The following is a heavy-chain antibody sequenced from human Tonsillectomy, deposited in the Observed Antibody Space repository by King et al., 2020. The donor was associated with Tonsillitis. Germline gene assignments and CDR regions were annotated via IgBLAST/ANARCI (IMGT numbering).Heavy chain of an antibody. CDR3: ATSPDYGRPRFDY. V-gene: IGHV4-59*08. CDR1: GGSITSYY. Sequence: QLQESGPGLVKPSETLSLTCTVSGGSITSYYWSWIRQPPGKGLEWIGYIYYSGSTNYNPSLKSRVTISVDTSKNQLSLKLSSVTAADTAVYYCATSPDYGRPRFDYWGQGTLVTVSS. J-gene: IGHJ4*02. D-gene: IGHD4-17*01. CDR2: IYYSGST.